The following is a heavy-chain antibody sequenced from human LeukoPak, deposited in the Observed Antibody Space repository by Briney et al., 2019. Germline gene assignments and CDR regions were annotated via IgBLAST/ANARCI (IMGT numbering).Heavy chain of an antibody. CDR3: AKTRPLDSSSWSHGDY. Sequence: PGGSLRLSCAASGFTFSSYAMSWVRQAPGKGVEWVSAISGSGDSTYCGDSVKGRFTISRDNSKNTLYLQMNSLRAEDTAVYYCAKTRPLDSSSWSHGDYWGQGTLVTVSS. CDR1: GFTFSSYA. CDR2: ISGSGDST. D-gene: IGHD6-13*01. V-gene: IGHV3-23*01. J-gene: IGHJ4*02.